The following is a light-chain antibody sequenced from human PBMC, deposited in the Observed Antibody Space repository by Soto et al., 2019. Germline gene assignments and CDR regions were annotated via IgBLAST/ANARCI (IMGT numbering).Light chain of an antibody. J-gene: IGLJ1*01. CDR2: RNN. Sequence: QAGFTQPPSASGTPGHRVTIPWSGSSSNIGSNYVYWYQQLPGTAPKLLIYRNNQRPSGVPDRFSGSKSGTSASLAISGLRSEDEADYYCAAWDDSLSGLYVFGTGTKVTVL. CDR3: AAWDDSLSGLYV. V-gene: IGLV1-47*01. CDR1: SSNIGSNY.